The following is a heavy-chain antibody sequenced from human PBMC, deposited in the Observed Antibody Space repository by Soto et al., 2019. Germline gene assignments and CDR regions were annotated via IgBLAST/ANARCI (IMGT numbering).Heavy chain of an antibody. V-gene: IGHV3-23*01. Sequence: PGRSLRLSCAASGFTFSSLAMGWVRQAPGKGLEWVSDIIDSGGSTYYADSVKGRFTISRDNSKSTLYLQMNSLRAEDTALYYYAKERSYYYYSGVDVWAKGTTVPVSP. J-gene: IGHJ6*04. CDR2: IIDSGGST. CDR1: GFTFSSLA. CDR3: AKERSYYYYSGVDV.